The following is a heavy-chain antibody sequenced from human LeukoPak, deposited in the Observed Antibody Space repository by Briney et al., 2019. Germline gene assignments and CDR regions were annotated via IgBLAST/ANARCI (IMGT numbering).Heavy chain of an antibody. CDR3: ARVVYRGENWFDP. CDR1: RGSISSYY. V-gene: IGHV4-4*07. CDR2: VYSSGST. J-gene: IGHJ5*02. Sequence: SETLSLTCSVSRGSISSYYWSWIRQPAGKGLEWIGRVYSSGSTNYSPSLESRATISVDTSKNQCSLKLTSVTAADTAVYYCARVVYRGENWFDPWGQGTLVTVSS. D-gene: IGHD3-10*01.